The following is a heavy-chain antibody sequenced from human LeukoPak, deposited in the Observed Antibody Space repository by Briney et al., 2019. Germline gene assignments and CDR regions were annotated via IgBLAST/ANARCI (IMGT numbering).Heavy chain of an antibody. J-gene: IGHJ4*02. CDR3: ARAGGGWSFDY. CDR2: VYYSGST. V-gene: IGHV4-59*08. Sequence: SETLSLTCTVSGGSISAYYWSWLRQPPGKGLEWIGYVYYSGSTNYNPSLKSRVTISIDTSKNQFSLKLSSVTAADTAVYYCARAGGGWSFDYWGQGTLVTVSS. D-gene: IGHD6-19*01. CDR1: GGSISAYY.